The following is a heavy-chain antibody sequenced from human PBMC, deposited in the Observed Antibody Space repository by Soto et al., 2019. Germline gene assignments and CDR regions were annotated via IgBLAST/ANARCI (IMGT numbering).Heavy chain of an antibody. CDR2: IKQDGSEK. J-gene: IGHJ6*03. Sequence: GGSLRLSCAASGFTFSSYWMSWVRQAPGKGLEWVANIKQDGSEKYYVDSVKGRFTISRDNAKNSLYLQMNSLRAEDTAVYYCARGGTIVSASYYYYMDVWGKGTTVTVSS. V-gene: IGHV3-7*03. D-gene: IGHD4-4*01. CDR1: GFTFSSYW. CDR3: ARGGTIVSASYYYYMDV.